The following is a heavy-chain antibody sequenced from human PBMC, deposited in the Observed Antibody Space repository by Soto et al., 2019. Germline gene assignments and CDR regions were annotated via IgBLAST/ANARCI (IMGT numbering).Heavy chain of an antibody. V-gene: IGHV4-30-2*01. D-gene: IGHD2-2*01. CDR2: IYHSGST. Sequence: QLQLQESGSGLVKPSQTLSPTCAVSGGSISSGGYSWSSIRQPPGKGLEWIGYIYHSGSTYYNPSLKSRVTIAVNRSKHQFSLKLSSVTAAAKAVYYCARVPDRWGQGTLVTVSS. CDR1: GGSISSGGYS. CDR3: ARVPDR. J-gene: IGHJ5*02.